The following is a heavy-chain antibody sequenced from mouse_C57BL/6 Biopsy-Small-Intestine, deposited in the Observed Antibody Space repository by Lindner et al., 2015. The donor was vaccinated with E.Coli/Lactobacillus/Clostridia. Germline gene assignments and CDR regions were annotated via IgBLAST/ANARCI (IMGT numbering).Heavy chain of an antibody. D-gene: IGHD4-1*01. CDR2: IDPEDGVT. V-gene: IGHV14-2*01. Sequence: VQLQESGAELVKPGASVKLSCTASGFNIKDHYMHWVKQRTEQGLEWIGRIDPEDGVTKYAPKFQGKATIRADISSNTAYLQLSSLTSEDTAVYYCARGLGRAWFAYWGQGTLVTVSA. CDR1: GFNIKDHY. CDR3: ARGLGRAWFAY. J-gene: IGHJ3*01.